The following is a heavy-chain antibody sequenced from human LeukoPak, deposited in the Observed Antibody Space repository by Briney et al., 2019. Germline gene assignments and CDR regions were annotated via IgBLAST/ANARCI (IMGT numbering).Heavy chain of an antibody. CDR1: GFTFNNYA. J-gene: IGHJ4*02. CDR2: ISGGGETT. D-gene: IGHD4-17*01. CDR3: ARDYADYVGYFFFDY. Sequence: GGSLRLSCAASGFTFNNYAMNWARQAPGKGLEWVSSISGGGETTYYADSAKGRFTISRDNSHNTLYLHMNSLRAEDTAVYYCARDYADYVGYFFFDYWGQGTLVTVSS. V-gene: IGHV3-23*01.